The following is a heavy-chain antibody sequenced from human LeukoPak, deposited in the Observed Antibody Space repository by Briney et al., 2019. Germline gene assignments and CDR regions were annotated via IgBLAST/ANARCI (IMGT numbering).Heavy chain of an antibody. J-gene: IGHJ1*01. D-gene: IGHD4-17*01. CDR1: GYTFTSYG. V-gene: IGHV1-18*01. CDR2: ISAYNGNT. Sequence: ASVKVSCKASGYTFTSYGISWVRQAPGQGLEWMGWISAYNGNTNYAQKLQGRVTMTTDTSTSTACMELRSLRSDDTAVYYCARDKGVYGDYSEYFQHWGQGTLVTVSS. CDR3: ARDKGVYGDYSEYFQH.